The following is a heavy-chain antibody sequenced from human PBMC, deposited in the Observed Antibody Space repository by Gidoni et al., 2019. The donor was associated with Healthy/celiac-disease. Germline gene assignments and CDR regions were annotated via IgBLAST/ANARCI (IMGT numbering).Heavy chain of an antibody. Sequence: QVQLVESGGGVVQPGRSLRLSCPASGSTFSSYAMHWVRQAPGKGLEWGAVISYDGSNKYYADSVKGRFTISRDNSKNTLYLQMNSLRAEDTAVYYCARDLFRGSGYDLGFDYWGQGTLVTVSS. V-gene: IGHV3-30-3*01. CDR3: ARDLFRGSGYDLGFDY. D-gene: IGHD3-3*01. J-gene: IGHJ4*02. CDR1: GSTFSSYA. CDR2: ISYDGSNK.